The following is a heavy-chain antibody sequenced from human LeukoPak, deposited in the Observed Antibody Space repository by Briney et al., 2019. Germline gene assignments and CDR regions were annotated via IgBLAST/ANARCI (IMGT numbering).Heavy chain of an antibody. D-gene: IGHD4-17*01. Sequence: GGSLRLSCAASGFTFGSYWMHWVRQAPGKGLVWVSRINSDGSSTSYADSVKGRFTISRDNAKNTLYLQMNSLRAEDTAVYYCARDPRGYGDYVGFDYWGQGTLVTVSS. CDR1: GFTFGSYW. J-gene: IGHJ4*02. CDR2: INSDGSST. CDR3: ARDPRGYGDYVGFDY. V-gene: IGHV3-74*01.